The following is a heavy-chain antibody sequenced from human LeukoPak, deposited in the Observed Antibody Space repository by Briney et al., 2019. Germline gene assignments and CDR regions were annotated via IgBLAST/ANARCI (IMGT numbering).Heavy chain of an antibody. D-gene: IGHD6-19*01. Sequence: SETLSLTCAVSGGSISGYYWSWIRQPPGKGLECIGYIYYSGSTNYNPSLKSRVTISVDTSKNQFSLKLSSVTAADTAVYYCARLAVGYFDYWGQGTLVTVSS. V-gene: IGHV4-59*08. CDR3: ARLAVGYFDY. CDR2: IYYSGST. CDR1: GGSISGYY. J-gene: IGHJ4*02.